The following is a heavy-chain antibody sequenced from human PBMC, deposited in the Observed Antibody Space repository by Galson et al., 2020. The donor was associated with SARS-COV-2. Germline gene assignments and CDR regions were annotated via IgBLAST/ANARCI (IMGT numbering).Heavy chain of an antibody. J-gene: IGHJ4*02. CDR1: GGSISSYY. V-gene: IGHV4-59*08. CDR2: IYYSGST. D-gene: IGHD5-18*01. Sequence: ETSETLSLTCTVSGGSISSYYWSWIRQPPGKGLEWIGYIYYSGSTNYNPSLKSRVTISVDTSKNQFSLKLSSVTAADTAVYYCARGNRYSYGPLFDYWGQGTLVTVSS. CDR3: ARGNRYSYGPLFDY.